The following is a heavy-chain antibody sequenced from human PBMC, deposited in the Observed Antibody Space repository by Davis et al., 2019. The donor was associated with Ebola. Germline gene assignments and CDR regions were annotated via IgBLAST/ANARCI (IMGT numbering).Heavy chain of an antibody. CDR2: ISSSSSYI. CDR3: VKGSITMTVVVYFDL. Sequence: GGSLRLSCAASGFTFSSYSMNWVRQAPGKGLEWVSSISSSSSYIYYADSVKGRFTTSRGNAKNSLYLQMNSLRAEDTAVYYCVKGSITMTVVVYFDLWGQGTLVTVSS. D-gene: IGHD3-22*01. J-gene: IGHJ4*02. CDR1: GFTFSSYS. V-gene: IGHV3-21*01.